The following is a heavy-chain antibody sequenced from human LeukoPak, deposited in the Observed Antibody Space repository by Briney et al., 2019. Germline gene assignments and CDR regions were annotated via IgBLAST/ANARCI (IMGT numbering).Heavy chain of an antibody. D-gene: IGHD1-26*01. CDR1: GYTFTASN. CDR2: ISPNNGAT. J-gene: IGHJ4*02. CDR3: AREGSSGY. V-gene: IGHV1-2*02. Sequence: ASVKVSCKASGYTFTASNIHWVRQAPGQGLEWMGWISPNNGATTYAQNFQGRVTMTRDTSISTAYIELSRLTSDDTAVYFCAREGSSGYWGQGTLVTVSS.